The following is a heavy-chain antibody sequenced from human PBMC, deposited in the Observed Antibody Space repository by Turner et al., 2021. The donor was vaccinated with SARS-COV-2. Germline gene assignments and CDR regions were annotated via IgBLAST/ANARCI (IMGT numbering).Heavy chain of an antibody. D-gene: IGHD2-21*01. CDR2: IDASGNV. J-gene: IGHJ4*02. CDR3: AKENEMAIPEYYFDY. V-gene: IGHV3-30*04. CDR1: GFTFSSYA. Sequence: QVQLVESGGGVVQPGRSLRLSCAASGFTFSSYAMHWVRQAPGKGLEWVAVIDASGNVYYADSVKGRFTISRDNSRNTLYLQMNSLRAEDTAIYYCAKENEMAIPEYYFDYWGQGTLVTVSS.